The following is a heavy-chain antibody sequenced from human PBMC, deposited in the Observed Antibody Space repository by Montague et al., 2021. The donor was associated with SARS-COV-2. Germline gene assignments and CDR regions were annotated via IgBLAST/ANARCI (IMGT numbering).Heavy chain of an antibody. CDR1: GGSISSYY. CDR3: ARDLVERSSWGIYYCYGMDV. Sequence: SETLSLTCTVSGGSISSYYWSWIRQPPGKGLEWIGYIYYSGSTNYNPSLKSRVTISVDTSKNQFSLKLSSVTAADTAVYYCARDLVERSSWGIYYCYGMDVWGQGTTVTVSS. J-gene: IGHJ6*02. V-gene: IGHV4-59*01. CDR2: IYYSGST. D-gene: IGHD6-13*01.